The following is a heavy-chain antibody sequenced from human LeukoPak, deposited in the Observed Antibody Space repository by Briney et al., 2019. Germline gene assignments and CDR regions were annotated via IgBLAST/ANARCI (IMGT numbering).Heavy chain of an antibody. CDR2: ISGSGGST. J-gene: IGHJ6*02. Sequence: GGSLRLSCAASGFTFSSYAMSWVRQAPGKGLEWVSAISGSGGSTSYADSVKGRFTISRGNSKNTLYLQMNSLRAEDMAVYYCAKEQTNYYYYYGMDVWGQGTTVTVSS. V-gene: IGHV3-23*01. CDR1: GFTFSSYA. CDR3: AKEQTNYYYYYGMDV.